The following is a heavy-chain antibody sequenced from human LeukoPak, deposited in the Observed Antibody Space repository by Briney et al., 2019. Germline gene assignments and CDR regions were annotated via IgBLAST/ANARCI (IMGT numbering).Heavy chain of an antibody. CDR2: INSDGSDT. Sequence: PGGSLRLSCAGSGFTFSSYWMHWVRQAPGKGLVWVSRINSDGSDTIYADSVKGRFTISGDNAKNTLYLQMNSLRAEDTAVYYCALLAAADSESWGQGPLVTVPS. CDR1: GFTFSSYW. J-gene: IGHJ5*02. CDR3: ALLAAADSES. D-gene: IGHD6-13*01. V-gene: IGHV3-74*01.